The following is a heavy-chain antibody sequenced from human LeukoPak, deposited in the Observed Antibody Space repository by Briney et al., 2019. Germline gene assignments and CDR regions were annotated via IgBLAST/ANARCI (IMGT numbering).Heavy chain of an antibody. V-gene: IGHV1-18*01. Sequence: ASVKVSCKASGYTFTSYGISWVRQAPGQGLEWMGWISAYNGNTNYAQKLQGRVTMTTDTSTSTAYMELSRLRSDDTAVYYCARAHLKYSGYDSVAYWGQGTLVTVSS. CDR1: GYTFTSYG. J-gene: IGHJ4*02. CDR2: ISAYNGNT. D-gene: IGHD5-12*01. CDR3: ARAHLKYSGYDSVAY.